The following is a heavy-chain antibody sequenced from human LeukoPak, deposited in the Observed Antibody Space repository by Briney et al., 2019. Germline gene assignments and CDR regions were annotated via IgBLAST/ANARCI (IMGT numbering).Heavy chain of an antibody. V-gene: IGHV1-69*05. J-gene: IGHJ5*02. Sequence: GSSVKVSFKASGGTFSSYAISWVRQAPGQGLEWMGGIIPIFGTANYAQKFQGRVTITTDESTSTAYMELSSLRSEDTAVYYCARSLLSAAAGTEGDWFDPWGQGTLVTVSS. CDR3: ARSLLSAAAGTEGDWFDP. CDR2: IIPIFGTA. D-gene: IGHD6-13*01. CDR1: GGTFSSYA.